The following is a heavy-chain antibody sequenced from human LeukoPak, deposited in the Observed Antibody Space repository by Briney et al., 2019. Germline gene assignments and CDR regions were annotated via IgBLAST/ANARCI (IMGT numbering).Heavy chain of an antibody. CDR3: ASANYDFWSGYYSFDY. CDR2: IYYSGST. Sequence: PSQTLSLTCTVSGGSISSGGYYWSWIRQHPGKGLEWIGYIYYSGSTYYNPSLKSRVTISVDTSKNQFSLKLSSVTAADTAVYYCASANYDFWSGYYSFDYWGQGTLVTVSS. V-gene: IGHV4-31*03. D-gene: IGHD3-3*01. CDR1: GGSISSGGYY. J-gene: IGHJ4*02.